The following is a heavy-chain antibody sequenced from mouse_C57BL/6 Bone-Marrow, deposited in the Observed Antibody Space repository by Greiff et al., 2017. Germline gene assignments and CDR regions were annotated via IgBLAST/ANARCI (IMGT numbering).Heavy chain of an antibody. Sequence: EVMLVESGGGLVQPGGSLKLSCAASGFTFSDYYMYWVRQTPEKRLEWVAYISNGGGSTYYPDTVKGRFTISRDNAKNTLYLQMSRLTSEDTAMYYCARRNYYGSSYLGYWYFDVWGTGTTVTVSS. CDR1: GFTFSDYY. CDR3: ARRNYYGSSYLGYWYFDV. CDR2: ISNGGGST. J-gene: IGHJ1*03. D-gene: IGHD1-1*01. V-gene: IGHV5-12*01.